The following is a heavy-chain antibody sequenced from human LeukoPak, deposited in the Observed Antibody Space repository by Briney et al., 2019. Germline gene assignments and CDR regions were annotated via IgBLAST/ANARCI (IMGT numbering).Heavy chain of an antibody. D-gene: IGHD1-1*01. CDR2: INEGGNEK. Sequence: GGSLRLSCGVSGFTFRNYWMTWVRQVPGKGLEWVVNINEGGNEKNYVDSVKGRFAVSRDNAQNSLYLQMNSLRVEDTAVYYCARHPNSNWDYWGQGTLVTVSS. J-gene: IGHJ4*02. CDR1: GFTFRNYW. V-gene: IGHV3-7*03. CDR3: ARHPNSNWDY.